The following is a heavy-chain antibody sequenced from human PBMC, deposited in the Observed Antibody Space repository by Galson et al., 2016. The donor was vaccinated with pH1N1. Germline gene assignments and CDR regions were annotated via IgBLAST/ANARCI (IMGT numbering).Heavy chain of an antibody. CDR1: GVSFTYHG. Sequence: SLRLSCAASGVSFTYHGMSWVRQAPGMGMEWVSAIVGSGDRTYYADSVNGRFTISRDNSKNTLYLQMNSLTVDDTAIYYCAKRVAAGPYYYMDVWGKGTTVTVSS. J-gene: IGHJ6*03. D-gene: IGHD2-15*01. V-gene: IGHV3-23*01. CDR3: AKRVAAGPYYYMDV. CDR2: IVGSGDRT.